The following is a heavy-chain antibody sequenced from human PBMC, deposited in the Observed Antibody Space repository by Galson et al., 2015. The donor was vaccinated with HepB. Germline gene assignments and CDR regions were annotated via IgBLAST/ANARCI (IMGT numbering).Heavy chain of an antibody. J-gene: IGHJ4*02. CDR3: ARGSYYGAYEGRTHLDS. D-gene: IGHD4-17*01. Sequence: TLSLTCNVSGGSISSGDYYWSWIRQPPGKGLEWIGYIYYNGNTHCNPSLKSRVTISIDTSKNQFSLKLSSVAAADTGVYYCARGSYYGAYEGRTHLDSWGQGTLVTVSS. V-gene: IGHV4-30-4*01. CDR1: GGSISSGDYY. CDR2: IYYNGNT.